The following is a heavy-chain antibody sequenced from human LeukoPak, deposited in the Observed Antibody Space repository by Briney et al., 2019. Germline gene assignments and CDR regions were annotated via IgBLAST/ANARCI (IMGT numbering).Heavy chain of an antibody. D-gene: IGHD6-13*01. J-gene: IGHJ1*01. CDR2: IKQDGSEK. Sequence: GGSLRLSCAASGFTLSSYDMSGVRQAPGKGLEGVANIKQDGSEKYYVDSVKGRFTISRDNAKNSLYLQMNSLRAEDTAVYYCARNIESIAAAGRRYFQHWGQGTLVSVSS. CDR3: ARNIESIAAAGRRYFQH. V-gene: IGHV3-7*01. CDR1: GFTLSSYD.